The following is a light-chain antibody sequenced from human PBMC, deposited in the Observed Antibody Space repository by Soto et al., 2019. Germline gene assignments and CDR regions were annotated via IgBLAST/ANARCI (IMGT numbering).Light chain of an antibody. J-gene: IGLJ1*01. CDR3: SSYPSSSTPYV. V-gene: IGLV2-14*01. CDR1: SSDVGGYNY. CDR2: EVS. Sequence: QSALTQPASVSGSPGQSITISCTGTSSDVGGYNYVSWYQHHPGKAPKLMIYEVSNRPSGVSNRFSGSKSRNTASLTISGLQAEDEADYYCSSYPSSSTPYVFGAGTKLTVL.